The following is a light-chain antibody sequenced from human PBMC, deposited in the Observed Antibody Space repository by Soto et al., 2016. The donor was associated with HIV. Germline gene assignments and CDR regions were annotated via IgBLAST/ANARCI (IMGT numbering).Light chain of an antibody. J-gene: IGKJ2*01. CDR3: LQDYDRPYT. Sequence: DIQMTQSPSSLSASVGDRVTITCRTSQSITDYLNWYQQKPGRAPKLLIYAASSLQSGVPARFSGSGSGTDFTLTISSLQPEDSASYFCLQDYDRPYTFGQGTKLEI. V-gene: IGKV1-39*01. CDR2: AAS. CDR1: QSITDY.